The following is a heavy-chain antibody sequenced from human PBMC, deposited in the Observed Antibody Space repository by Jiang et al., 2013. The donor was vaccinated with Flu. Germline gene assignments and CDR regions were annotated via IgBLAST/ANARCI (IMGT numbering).Heavy chain of an antibody. CDR3: ARDSTLYSGSYSAPY. J-gene: IGHJ4*02. V-gene: IGHV4-39*07. Sequence: TLSLTCTVSGGSISSSSYYWGWIRQPPGKGLEWIGSIYYSGSTYYNPSLKSRVTISVDTSKNQFSLKLSSVTAADTAVYYCARDSTLYSGSYSAPYWGQGTLVTVSS. CDR2: IYYSGST. CDR1: GGSISSSSYY. D-gene: IGHD1-26*01.